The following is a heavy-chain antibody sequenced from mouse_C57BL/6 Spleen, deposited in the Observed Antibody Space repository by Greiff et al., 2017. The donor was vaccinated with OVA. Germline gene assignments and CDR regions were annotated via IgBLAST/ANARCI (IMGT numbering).Heavy chain of an antibody. CDR3: ARQITTVVATSWFAY. D-gene: IGHD1-1*01. Sequence: EVQGVESGGDLVKPGGSLKLSCAASGFTFSSYGMSWVRQTPDKRLEWVATISSGGSYTYYPDSVKGRFTISRDNAKNTLYLQMSSLKSEDTAMYYCARQITTVVATSWFAYWGQGTLVTVSA. V-gene: IGHV5-6*01. J-gene: IGHJ3*01. CDR2: ISSGGSYT. CDR1: GFTFSSYG.